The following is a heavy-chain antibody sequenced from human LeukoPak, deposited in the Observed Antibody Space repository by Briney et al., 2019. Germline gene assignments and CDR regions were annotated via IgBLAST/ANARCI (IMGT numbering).Heavy chain of an antibody. CDR2: IYHSGST. D-gene: IGHD2-15*01. V-gene: IGHV4-4*02. CDR1: GGSISSSNW. J-gene: IGHJ4*02. CDR3: ATYILGYCSGGSCYPG. Sequence: PSGTLSLTCAVSGGSISSSNWWSWVRQPPGKGLEWIGEIYHSGSTNYNPSLKSRVTISVDKSKNQFSLKLSSVTAADTAVYYCATYILGYCSGGSCYPGWGQGTLVTVSS.